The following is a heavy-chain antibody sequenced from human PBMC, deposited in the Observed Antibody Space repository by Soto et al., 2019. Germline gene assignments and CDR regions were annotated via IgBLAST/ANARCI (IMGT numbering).Heavy chain of an antibody. CDR3: TTDSQISLTLVRFDY. V-gene: IGHV3-15*07. CDR2: IKTKINGRTT. J-gene: IGHJ4*01. D-gene: IGHD3-9*01. Sequence: AGSLRLSCAPSAFLVSNAWANWVRPPPEKGLEWVGCIKTKINGRTTEYAAPITGRFPISRDESNNMVYLQMNSLKTEDTGVYYCTTDSQISLTLVRFDYWGHGTLVTVSS. CDR1: AFLVSNAW.